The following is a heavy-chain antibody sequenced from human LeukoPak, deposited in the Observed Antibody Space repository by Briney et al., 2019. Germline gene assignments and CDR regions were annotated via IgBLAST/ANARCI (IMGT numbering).Heavy chain of an antibody. CDR2: ISDSGNT. V-gene: IGHV3-23*01. Sequence: GGSLRLSCAASGFTFSNYAMTWVRQAPGKGLEWVSTISDSGNTYYADSVEGRFTISRDNSKNTLYLQMNSLRAEDTAVYYCAKGDAPGPFNWFDPWGQGTLVTVSS. CDR1: GFTFSNYA. CDR3: AKGDAPGPFNWFDP. J-gene: IGHJ5*02.